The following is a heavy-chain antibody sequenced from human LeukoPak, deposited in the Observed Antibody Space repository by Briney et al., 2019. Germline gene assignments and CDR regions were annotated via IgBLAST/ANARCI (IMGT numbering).Heavy chain of an antibody. D-gene: IGHD3-22*01. CDR1: GFTFGDYA. Sequence: GGSLRLSCIGSGFTFGDYAMSWVRQAPGKGPEWVGFIRSKPYGGTTEYAASVKGRFTISRDESKSIAYLHMNSLKSEDTAVYFCTRATDYSDSSGYYYFFDSWGQGTLVTVSS. J-gene: IGHJ4*02. CDR2: IRSKPYGGTT. V-gene: IGHV3-49*04. CDR3: TRATDYSDSSGYYYFFDS.